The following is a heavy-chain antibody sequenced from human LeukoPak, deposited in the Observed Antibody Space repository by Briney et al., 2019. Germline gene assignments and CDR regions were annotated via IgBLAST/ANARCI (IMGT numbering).Heavy chain of an antibody. Sequence: TSETLSLTCTVSGDSSSNSIYYWGWIRQPPGKGLEWIGSIDYGGNTYYNPSLKSRATISIDTSKNQFSLKLSSVTAADTAVYYCARIYYRGYSYGYGALNWFDPWGQGTLVTVSS. D-gene: IGHD5-18*01. J-gene: IGHJ5*02. CDR2: IDYGGNT. V-gene: IGHV4-39*07. CDR1: GDSSSNSIYY. CDR3: ARIYYRGYSYGYGALNWFDP.